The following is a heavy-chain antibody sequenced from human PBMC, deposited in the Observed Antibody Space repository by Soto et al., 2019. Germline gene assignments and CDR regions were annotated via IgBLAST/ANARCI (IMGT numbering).Heavy chain of an antibody. D-gene: IGHD4-17*01. CDR1: RVTFGSDS. Sequence: GGSRRLSWATPRVTFGSDSLQWLHEATGKGLEWVAFISYDGSNKYYADSVKGRFTISRDNSKNTLYLQMNSLRAEDTAVYYCARDRGDYKGIVPHSFDHWCQGP. V-gene: IGHV3-30*03. CDR3: ARDRGDYKGIVPHSFDH. CDR2: ISYDGSNK. J-gene: IGHJ4*02.